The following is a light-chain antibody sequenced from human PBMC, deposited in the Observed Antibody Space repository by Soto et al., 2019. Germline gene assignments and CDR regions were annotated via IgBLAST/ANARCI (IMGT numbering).Light chain of an antibody. CDR3: MQTLQTPFT. CDR2: MGS. J-gene: IGKJ3*01. V-gene: IGKV2-28*01. CDR1: QSLLHSDGYKY. Sequence: DIVMTQSPVSLPVTPGEPASISCKSSQSLLHSDGYKYLDWYVQKAGQSPQLLIYMGSHRASGVPDRISGSGSGTDFTLKISKVEADDVGVYYCMQTLQTPFTFGPGTKVDIE.